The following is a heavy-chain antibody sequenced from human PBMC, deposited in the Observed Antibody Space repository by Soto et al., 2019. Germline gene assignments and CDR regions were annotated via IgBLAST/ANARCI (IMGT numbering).Heavy chain of an antibody. J-gene: IGHJ3*02. V-gene: IGHV2-5*02. CDR1: GFSLSTSGVG. Sequence: QITLKESGPALVQPTQTLTLTCTFSGFSLSTSGVGVGWIRQPPGKALEWLALIYWDDDKRYSPSLKSRLTITKDTSKNQVVLTMTNIDPVDTATYYCARTDRGSYRSGAFDIWGQGTMVTVSS. D-gene: IGHD3-16*02. CDR3: ARTDRGSYRSGAFDI. CDR2: IYWDDDK.